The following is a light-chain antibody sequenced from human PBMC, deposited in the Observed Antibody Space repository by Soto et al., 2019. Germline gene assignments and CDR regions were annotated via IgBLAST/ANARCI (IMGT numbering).Light chain of an antibody. J-gene: IGLJ2*01. Sequence: QSALTQPVSVSGSPGQSITISCTGTNNDIGGFNSVSWYQQHPGKAPKVMIYDVSNRPLGVSNRFSGSKSGNTASLTISGRQAEDEADYYCSSFTTSATLLFGGGTKLTVL. CDR1: NNDIGGFNS. CDR2: DVS. CDR3: SSFTTSATLL. V-gene: IGLV2-14*03.